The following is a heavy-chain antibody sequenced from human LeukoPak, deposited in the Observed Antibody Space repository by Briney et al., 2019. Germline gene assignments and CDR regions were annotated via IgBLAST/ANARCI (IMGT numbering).Heavy chain of an antibody. V-gene: IGHV1-2*02. CDR1: GYSLTDHF. CDR3: ARDRSFYDILTGCYIHDAFDC. J-gene: IGHJ3*01. CDR2: INPLSTET. D-gene: IGHD3-9*01. Sequence: ASVKVSRKAFGYSLTDHFMHWVRQAPRHGLEDMGWINPLSTETNYAQKFQGRVSMTRDASIGPAYMELMNLRSDDTAVYFWARDRSFYDILTGCYIHDAFDCWGQGRMVSVCS.